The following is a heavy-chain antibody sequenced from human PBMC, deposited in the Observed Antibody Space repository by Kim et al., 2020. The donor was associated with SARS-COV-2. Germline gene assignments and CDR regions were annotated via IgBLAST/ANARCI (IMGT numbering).Heavy chain of an antibody. V-gene: IGHV1-3*01. D-gene: IGHD2-2*01. J-gene: IGHJ4*02. CDR1: GYTFTSYA. CDR2: FNAGNGNT. Sequence: ASVKVSCKASGYTFTSYAMHWVRQAPGQRLEWMGWFNAGNGNTKYSQKFQGRVTITRDTSASTAYMELSSLRSADTAVYYCAILPAAMAFDYWGQGTLVTVSS. CDR3: AILPAAMAFDY.